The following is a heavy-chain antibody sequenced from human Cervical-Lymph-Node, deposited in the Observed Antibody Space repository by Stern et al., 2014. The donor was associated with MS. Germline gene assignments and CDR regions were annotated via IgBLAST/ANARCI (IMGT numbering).Heavy chain of an antibody. Sequence: VQLVESGGGLVQPGRSLRLSCAASGFTFDDYGMHWVRQAPGKGLEWVSSISWNSDSTGYADSVRGRFTISRDNAKNSLYLQMNSLRPEDTALYYCAKDMRGRYYAFDSWGQGTLVTVSS. CDR1: GFTFDDYG. V-gene: IGHV3-9*01. CDR2: ISWNSDST. D-gene: IGHD3-22*01. J-gene: IGHJ4*02. CDR3: AKDMRGRYYAFDS.